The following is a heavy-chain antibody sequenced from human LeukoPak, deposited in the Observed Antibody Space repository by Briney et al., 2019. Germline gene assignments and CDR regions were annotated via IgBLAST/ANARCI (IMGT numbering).Heavy chain of an antibody. CDR2: ISGSGGST. V-gene: IGHV3-23*01. D-gene: IGHD5-24*01. CDR3: AKNRRADGYTLGC. J-gene: IGHJ4*02. CDR1: GFTFSSYG. Sequence: PGGSLRLSCAASGFTFSSYGMSWVRQAPGKGLEWVSAISGSGGSTYYADSVKGRFTISRDNSKNTLYLQMNSLRAEDTAVYYCAKNRRADGYTLGCWGQGTLVTVSS.